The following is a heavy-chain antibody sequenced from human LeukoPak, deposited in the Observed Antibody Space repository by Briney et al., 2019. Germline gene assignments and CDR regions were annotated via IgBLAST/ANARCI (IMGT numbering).Heavy chain of an antibody. V-gene: IGHV3-30*02. D-gene: IGHD2-21*01. CDR1: GFTFSSYG. J-gene: IGHJ4*02. Sequence: PGGSLRLSCAASGFTFSSYGMHWVRQAPGKGLEWVAFIRYDGSNKYYADSVKGRFTISRDNSKNTLYLQMNSLRAEDTAVYYCARETPPVVVVIPFDYWGQGTLVTVSS. CDR3: ARETPPVVVVIPFDY. CDR2: IRYDGSNK.